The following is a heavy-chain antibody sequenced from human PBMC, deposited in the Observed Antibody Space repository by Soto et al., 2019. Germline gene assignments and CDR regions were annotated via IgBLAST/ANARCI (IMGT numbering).Heavy chain of an antibody. Sequence: SETLSLTCSVSGASISSYYWTLIRQPPGGGLEWIGYMHHTQGTNDNPSLRGRVHMSIDTSMNQFSLRLTSVTAADTAVYYCARVPFVGYFDWLDPWGHGTLVTVSS. D-gene: IGHD3-9*01. V-gene: IGHV4-59*01. CDR3: ARVPFVGYFDWLDP. J-gene: IGHJ5*02. CDR2: MHHTQGT. CDR1: GASISSYY.